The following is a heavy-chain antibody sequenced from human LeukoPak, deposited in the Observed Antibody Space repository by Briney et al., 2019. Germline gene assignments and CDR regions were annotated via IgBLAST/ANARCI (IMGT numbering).Heavy chain of an antibody. CDR1: GFTFSSYG. CDR2: ISSSSSYI. D-gene: IGHD6-13*01. Sequence: PGGSLRLSCAASGFTFSSYGMSWVRQAPGKGLEWVSSISSSSSYIYYADSVKGRFTISRDNAKNSLYLQMNSLRAEDTAVYYCARARQLALYWYFDLWGRGTLVTVSS. J-gene: IGHJ2*01. CDR3: ARARQLALYWYFDL. V-gene: IGHV3-21*01.